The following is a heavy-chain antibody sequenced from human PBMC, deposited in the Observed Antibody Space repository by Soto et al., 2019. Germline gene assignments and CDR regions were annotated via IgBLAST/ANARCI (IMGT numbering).Heavy chain of an antibody. CDR1: GYSSSSGSY. CDR3: ARVHVIVVAGSTFDY. J-gene: IGHJ4*01. V-gene: IGHV4-38-2*02. D-gene: IGHD6-19*01. Sequence: WETLSLTCTVSGYSSSSGSYWAWIRQPPGKGPEWIASIYHGGTTFYNPSLKSRITISVDTSNNQFSLKLTSVTAADTAVYYSARVHVIVVAGSTFDYWGPGTLLTVSS. CDR2: IYHGGTT.